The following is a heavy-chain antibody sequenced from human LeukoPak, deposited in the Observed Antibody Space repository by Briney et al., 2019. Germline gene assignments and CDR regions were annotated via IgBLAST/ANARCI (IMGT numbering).Heavy chain of an antibody. Sequence: PSETLSLTCTVSGGSISSSSYYWGWIRQPPGKGLEWIGSIYYSGSTYYNLSLKSRVTISVDTSKNQFSLKLSSVTAADTAVYYCARATMGFDYWGQGTLVTVSS. D-gene: IGHD4/OR15-4a*01. CDR1: GGSISSSSYY. CDR3: ARATMGFDY. V-gene: IGHV4-39*07. J-gene: IGHJ4*02. CDR2: IYYSGST.